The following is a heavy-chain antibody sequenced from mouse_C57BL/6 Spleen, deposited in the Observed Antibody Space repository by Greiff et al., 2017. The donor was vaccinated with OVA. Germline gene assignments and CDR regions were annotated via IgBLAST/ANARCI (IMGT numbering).Heavy chain of an antibody. D-gene: IGHD2-1*01. V-gene: IGHV1-15*01. CDR3: TKKSDYGNYGWFAD. J-gene: IGHJ3*01. CDR2: IDPETGGT. CDR1: GYTFTDYE. Sequence: QVQLKESGAELVRPGASVTLSCKASGYTFTDYEMHWVKQTPVHGLEWIGAIDPETGGTAYNQKFKGKAILTADKSSSTAYMELRSLTSEDSAVYYGTKKSDYGNYGWFADWGKGTLVTVSA.